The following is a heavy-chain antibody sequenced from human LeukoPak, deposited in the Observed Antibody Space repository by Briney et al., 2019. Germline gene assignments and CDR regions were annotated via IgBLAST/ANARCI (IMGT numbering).Heavy chain of an antibody. V-gene: IGHV4-34*01. CDR1: GGPFSGYF. Sequence: PSETLSLTCAVSGGPFSGYFWSWIRQSSGKGLEWIGEIHNSGTTNYNPSLNSRGTISEDTSKNQFYLNLSSVTAADTAVYYCARRYYYNLGSFPFDFWGQGTLVTVSS. D-gene: IGHD3-10*01. J-gene: IGHJ4*02. CDR3: ARRYYYNLGSFPFDF. CDR2: IHNSGTT.